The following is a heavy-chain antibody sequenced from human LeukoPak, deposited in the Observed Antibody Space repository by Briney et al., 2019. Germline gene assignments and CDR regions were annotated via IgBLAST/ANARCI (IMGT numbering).Heavy chain of an antibody. Sequence: SETLSLTCTVSGGSISSGGYYWSWIRQPPGKGLEWIGYIYHSGSTYYNPSFKSRVTISVDTSKNQFSLKLSSVTAADTAVYYCARGSNPYYSDYWGQGTLVTVSS. V-gene: IGHV4-30-2*01. CDR2: IYHSGST. CDR1: GGSISSGGYY. J-gene: IGHJ4*02. CDR3: ARGSNPYYSDY. D-gene: IGHD2-2*01.